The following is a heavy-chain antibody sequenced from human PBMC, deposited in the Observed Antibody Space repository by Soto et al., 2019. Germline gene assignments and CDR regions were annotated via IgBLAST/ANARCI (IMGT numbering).Heavy chain of an antibody. Sequence: SGPTLVNPTQTLTLTCTFSGFSLSTTGVGAGWIRQPPGKALEWLALIYWDDDKRYNPSLKSRLTITKDTSKNQVVLTMTHMDPVDTATYYCVQSRCGGDCLQSYSSHSYYGLDVWGQGTTVTVSS. V-gene: IGHV2-5*02. CDR3: VQSRCGGDCLQSYSSHSYYGLDV. J-gene: IGHJ6*02. D-gene: IGHD2-21*01. CDR2: IYWDDDK. CDR1: GFSLSTTGVG.